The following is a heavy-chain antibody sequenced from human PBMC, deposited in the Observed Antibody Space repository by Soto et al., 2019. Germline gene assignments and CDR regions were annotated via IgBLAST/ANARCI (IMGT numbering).Heavy chain of an antibody. Sequence: ASVKVSCKASGYTFTSYDINWVRQATGQGLERMGWMNPNSGNTGYAQKFQGRVTMTRNTSISTAYMELSSLRSEDTAVYYCARRKGYCSGGSCYFGWFDPWGQGTLVTVSS. CDR3: ARRKGYCSGGSCYFGWFDP. V-gene: IGHV1-8*01. J-gene: IGHJ5*02. D-gene: IGHD2-15*01. CDR2: MNPNSGNT. CDR1: GYTFTSYD.